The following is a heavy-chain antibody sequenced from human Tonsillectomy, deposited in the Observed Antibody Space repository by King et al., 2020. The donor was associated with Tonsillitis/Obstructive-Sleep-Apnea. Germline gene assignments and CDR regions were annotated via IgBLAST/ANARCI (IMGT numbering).Heavy chain of an antibody. CDR1: GFTFSDYY. D-gene: IGHD1-26*01. V-gene: IGHV3-11*06. CDR3: ASDSGTYPFDY. Sequence: VQLVESGGGLVKPGGSLRLSCAASGFTFSDYYMSWIRQAPGKGLEWVSYISSSSSYTNYADSVKGRFTISRDNAKNSLYLQMNRLRAEDTAVYYCASDSGTYPFDYWGQGTLVTVSS. J-gene: IGHJ4*02. CDR2: ISSSSSYT.